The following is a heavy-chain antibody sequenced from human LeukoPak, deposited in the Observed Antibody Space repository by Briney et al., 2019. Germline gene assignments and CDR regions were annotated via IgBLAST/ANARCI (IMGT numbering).Heavy chain of an antibody. CDR1: GFTFSSYW. CDR2: ISGSGDNT. CDR3: ARGGYYGSGTYYSPTSPH. D-gene: IGHD3-10*01. J-gene: IGHJ4*02. Sequence: GGSLRLSCAASGFTFSSYWMYWVRQAPGKGLEWVSSISGSGDNTYYADSVKGRFTFSRDNSKDTLYLQMNSLRAEDTAVYYCARGGYYGSGTYYSPTSPHWGQGTLVTVSS. V-gene: IGHV3-23*01.